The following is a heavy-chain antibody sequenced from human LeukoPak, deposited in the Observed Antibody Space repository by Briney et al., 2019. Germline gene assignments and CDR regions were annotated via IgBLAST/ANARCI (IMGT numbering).Heavy chain of an antibody. J-gene: IGHJ4*02. CDR3: ARVLVASSGYPSHFDY. CDR1: GYSISSGYY. Sequence: PSETLSLTCAVSGYSISSGYYWGWIRPPPGKGLERIGSIYYSGNTYYNPSLKSRVTISVDTSRKQFSLKLSSVTAADTAVYYCARVLVASSGYPSHFDYWGQGTLVTVSS. D-gene: IGHD3-22*01. CDR2: IYYSGNT. V-gene: IGHV4-38-2*01.